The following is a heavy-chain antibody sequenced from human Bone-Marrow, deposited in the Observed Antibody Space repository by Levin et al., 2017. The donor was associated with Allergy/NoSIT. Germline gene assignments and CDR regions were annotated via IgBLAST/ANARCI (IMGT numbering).Heavy chain of an antibody. CDR1: GFTFSSYS. J-gene: IGHJ6*02. CDR2: ISSSSSYI. D-gene: IGHD3-10*01. V-gene: IGHV3-21*01. Sequence: GGSLRLSCAASGFTFSSYSMNWVRQAPGKGLEWVSSISSSSSYIYYADSVKGRFTISRDNAKNSLYLQMNSLRAEDTAVYYCARDQNKFGELWGREYYYDGMDVWGQGTTVTVSS. CDR3: ARDQNKFGELWGREYYYDGMDV.